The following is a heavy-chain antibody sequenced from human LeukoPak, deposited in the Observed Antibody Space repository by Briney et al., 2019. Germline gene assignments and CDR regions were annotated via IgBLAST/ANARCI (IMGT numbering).Heavy chain of an antibody. CDR2: ISNNGGYT. V-gene: IGHV3-23*01. CDR1: GFTFSSSA. J-gene: IGHJ4*02. CDR3: AKQLGYCSGGSCYFPY. Sequence: GGSLRLSCAASGFTFSSSAMSWVRQAPGKGLEWVSAISNNGGYTYYADSVQGRFTISRDNSKSTLCLQMNSLRAEDTAVYYCAKQLGYCSGGSCYFPYWGQGTLVTVSS. D-gene: IGHD2-15*01.